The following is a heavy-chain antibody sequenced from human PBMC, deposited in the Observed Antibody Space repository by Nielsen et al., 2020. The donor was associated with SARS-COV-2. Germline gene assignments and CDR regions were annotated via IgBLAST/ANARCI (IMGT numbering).Heavy chain of an antibody. V-gene: IGHV1-2*02. CDR2: INPNSGGT. Sequence: ASVKVSCKASGYTFTSYYMHWVRQAPGQGLEWMGWINPNSGGTNYAQKFQGRVTMTRDTSISTAYMELSRLRSDDTAVYYCARDPRGDYEFSFDYWGQGTLVTVSS. CDR3: ARDPRGDYEFSFDY. D-gene: IGHD4-17*01. CDR1: GYTFTSYY. J-gene: IGHJ4*02.